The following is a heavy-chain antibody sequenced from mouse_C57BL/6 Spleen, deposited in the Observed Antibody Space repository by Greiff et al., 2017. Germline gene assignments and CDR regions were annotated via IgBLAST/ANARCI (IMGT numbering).Heavy chain of an antibody. D-gene: IGHD2-2*01. Sequence: EVQGVESGGGLVQPGESLKLSCESNEYEFPSHDMSWVRKTPEKRLELVAAINSDGGSTFYPDTMESRFIISRDNTKNTLYLQMSSLRSEDTALYYCARRGLRRGYYFDYGGQGTTLTVSA. CDR2: INSDGGST. J-gene: IGHJ2*01. V-gene: IGHV5-2*01. CDR3: ARRGLRRGYYFDY. CDR1: EYEFPSHD.